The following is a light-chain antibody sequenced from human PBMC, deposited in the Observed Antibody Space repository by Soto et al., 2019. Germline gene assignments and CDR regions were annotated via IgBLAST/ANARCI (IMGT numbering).Light chain of an antibody. V-gene: IGKV3-20*01. CDR3: QQYGSSGT. CDR1: QSVSNSY. Sequence: EIVLTQSPGTLSLSPGERVTLSCRASQSVSNSYLAWYQQKPGQAPRLLIYGASNRATGIPDRFSGSGSGTDFTLTISRLEPEDFAVYYCQQYGSSGTFGQGTKVDI. CDR2: GAS. J-gene: IGKJ1*01.